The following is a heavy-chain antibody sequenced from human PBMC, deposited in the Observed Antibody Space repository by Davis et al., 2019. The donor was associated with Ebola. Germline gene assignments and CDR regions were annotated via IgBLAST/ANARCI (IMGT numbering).Heavy chain of an antibody. CDR3: VRDKDYGFDY. J-gene: IGHJ4*02. CDR1: GFIFNDYG. Sequence: GGSLRLSCAASGFIFNDYGMHWVRQAPGKGLDWVAVIWSDGHTKYYADSVKGRFTISRDDARDSLSLQMTSLRDEDTAVYYCVRDKDYGFDYWGQGTLVTVSS. D-gene: IGHD4-17*01. V-gene: IGHV3-33*01. CDR2: IWSDGHTK.